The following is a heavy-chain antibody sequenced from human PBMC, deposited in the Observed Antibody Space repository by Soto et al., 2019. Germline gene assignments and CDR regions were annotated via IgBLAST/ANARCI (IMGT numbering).Heavy chain of an antibody. CDR1: GHTFTGYY. CDR2: INPNSGGT. D-gene: IGHD2-21*02. CDR3: ARYRRSTASQEDN. V-gene: IGHV1-2*02. J-gene: IGHJ4*02. Sequence: ASVKVSCKASGHTFTGYYMHWVRQAPGQGLEWMGWINPNSGGTNYAQKFQGRVTMTRDTSISTAYMELTWLRSDDTAVHYCARYRRSTASQEDNWGQGTRVTVSA.